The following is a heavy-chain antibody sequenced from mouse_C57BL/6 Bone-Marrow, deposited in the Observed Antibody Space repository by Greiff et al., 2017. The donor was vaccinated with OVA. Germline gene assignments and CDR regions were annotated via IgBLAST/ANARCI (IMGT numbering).Heavy chain of an antibody. Sequence: VQLKQSGAELVRPGASVKLSCTASGFNIKDDYMHWVKQRPEQGLEWIGWIDPENGDTEYASKFQGKATITADTSSNTAYLQLSSLTSEDTAVYYCTLIYYDYDVGAWLAYWGQGTLVTVSA. J-gene: IGHJ3*01. CDR3: TLIYYDYDVGAWLAY. CDR2: IDPENGDT. D-gene: IGHD2-4*01. V-gene: IGHV14-4*01. CDR1: GFNIKDDY.